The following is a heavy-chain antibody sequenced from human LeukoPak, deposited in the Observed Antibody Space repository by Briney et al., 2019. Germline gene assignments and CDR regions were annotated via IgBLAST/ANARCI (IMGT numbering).Heavy chain of an antibody. Sequence: PGGSLRLSCAASGFTFSGSAMHWARQASGKGLEWVGRIRSKANSYATAYAASVKGRFTISRDDSKNTAYLQMNSLKTEDTAVYYCTRLVDTATWGQGTLVTVSS. CDR1: GFTFSGSA. D-gene: IGHD5-18*01. CDR2: IRSKANSYAT. J-gene: IGHJ4*02. CDR3: TRLVDTAT. V-gene: IGHV3-73*01.